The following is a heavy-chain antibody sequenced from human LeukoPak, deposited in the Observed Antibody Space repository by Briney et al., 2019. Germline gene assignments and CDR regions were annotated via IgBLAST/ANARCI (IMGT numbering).Heavy chain of an antibody. CDR2: IYYSGST. Sequence: SETLSLTCTVSGGSISSSSYYWGWIRQPPGKGLDWIGSIYYSGSTYYNPSLKSRVTISVDTSKNQFSLKLSSVTAADTAVYYCARDPGIAMVRGVIRRGPNYFDYWGQGTLVTVSS. CDR1: GGSISSSSYY. V-gene: IGHV4-39*07. J-gene: IGHJ4*02. CDR3: ARDPGIAMVRGVIRRGPNYFDY. D-gene: IGHD3-10*01.